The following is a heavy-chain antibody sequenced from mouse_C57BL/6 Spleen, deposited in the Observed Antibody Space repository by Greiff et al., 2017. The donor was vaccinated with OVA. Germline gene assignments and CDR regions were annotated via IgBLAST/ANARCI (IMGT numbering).Heavy chain of an antibody. Sequence: VKLQESGPGLVAPSQSLSITCTVSGFSLTSYGVHWVRQPPGKGLEWLVVIWSDGSTTYNSALKSRLSISKDNSKSQVFLKMNSLQTDDTAMYYCARQYYYGSLYAMDYWGQGTSVTVSS. CDR3: ARQYYYGSLYAMDY. CDR1: GFSLTSYG. J-gene: IGHJ4*01. D-gene: IGHD1-1*01. CDR2: IWSDGST. V-gene: IGHV2-6-1*01.